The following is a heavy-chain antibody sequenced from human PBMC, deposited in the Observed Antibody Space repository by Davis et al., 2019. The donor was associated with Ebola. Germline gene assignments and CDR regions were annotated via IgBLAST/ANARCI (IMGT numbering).Heavy chain of an antibody. CDR2: IRSEATSQ. D-gene: IGHD3-22*01. CDR1: GFTFGDSA. CDR3: ARDGPNYDVDY. J-gene: IGHJ4*02. V-gene: IGHV3-30*02. Sequence: GESLKISCGASGFTFGDSAMHWVRQAPGKGLEWVAFIRSEATSQDYGKSVQGRFFISRDDSKNTLYLQMNGLRVDDTAVYFCARDGPNYDVDYWGQGTLVTVSA.